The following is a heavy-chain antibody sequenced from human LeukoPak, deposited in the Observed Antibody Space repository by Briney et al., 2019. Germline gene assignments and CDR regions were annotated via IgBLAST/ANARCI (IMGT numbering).Heavy chain of an antibody. CDR2: IYYSGST. J-gene: IGHJ4*02. Sequence: SETLSLTCTVSGGSISSYYWSWIRQPPGKGLEWIGYIYYSGSTNCNPSLKSRVTISVDTSKNQFSLKLSSVTAADTAVYYCARAGTREQWLARWGQGTLVTVSS. CDR3: ARAGTREQWLAR. V-gene: IGHV4-59*01. D-gene: IGHD6-19*01. CDR1: GGSISSYY.